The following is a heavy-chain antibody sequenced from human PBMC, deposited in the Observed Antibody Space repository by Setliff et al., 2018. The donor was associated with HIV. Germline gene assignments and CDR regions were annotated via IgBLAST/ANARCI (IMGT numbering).Heavy chain of an antibody. CDR3: ARLRVSSSSQTFDH. D-gene: IGHD6-6*01. CDR2: IYYSGTT. J-gene: IGHJ4*02. Sequence: KPSETLSLTCTVSGGSISNQYWSWIRQPQGKGLEWIGYIYYSGTTHYNPSLKSRVAMSVDTSKNQFSLDLTSVTPADTAVYYCARLRVSSSSQTFDHWGQGILVTVSS. CDR1: GGSISNQY. V-gene: IGHV4-59*11.